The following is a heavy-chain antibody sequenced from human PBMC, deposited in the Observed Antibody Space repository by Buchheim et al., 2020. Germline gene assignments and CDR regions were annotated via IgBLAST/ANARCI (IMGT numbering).Heavy chain of an antibody. J-gene: IGHJ2*01. V-gene: IGHV4-59*01. Sequence: QVQLQESGPGLVKPSETLSLTCTVSGGSISSYYWSWIRQPPGRGLEWIGYVLHNGNTHYNPSLNSRLSMSVDTSTYQFSLKLSSVTAADTAVYYCARENWERPPHWYFDLWGRGTL. CDR3: ARENWERPPHWYFDL. D-gene: IGHD3-16*01. CDR2: VLHNGNT. CDR1: GGSISSYY.